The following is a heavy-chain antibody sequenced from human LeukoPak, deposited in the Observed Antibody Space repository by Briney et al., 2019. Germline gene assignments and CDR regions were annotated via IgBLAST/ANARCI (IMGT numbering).Heavy chain of an antibody. CDR1: GGSISSGGYY. D-gene: IGHD3/OR15-3a*01. J-gene: IGHJ4*02. Sequence: SQTLSLTRTVSGGSISSGGYYWSWIRQPAGKGLEWIGRIYTSGNTNYNPSLKSRATISVDTSKNQFSLELSSVTAADTAVYYCARQTGSGLFILPGGQGTLVTVSS. CDR3: ARQTGSGLFILP. V-gene: IGHV4-61*02. CDR2: IYTSGNT.